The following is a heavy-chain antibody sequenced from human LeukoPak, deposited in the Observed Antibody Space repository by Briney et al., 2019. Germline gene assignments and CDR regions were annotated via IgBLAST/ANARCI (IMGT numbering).Heavy chain of an antibody. D-gene: IGHD3-10*01. CDR3: ARHATGSYSVPWLDP. CDR1: GPSISSHY. V-gene: IGHV4-59*08. CDR2: ISHSGTT. Sequence: AETLSLTCTVSGPSISSHYWSWIRQPPGEGLEWIGYISHSGTTVYNPSLKSRVTIFGDTSKNQFSLRLTSLTAADTAVYYCARHATGSYSVPWLDPWGQGTLVTVSS. J-gene: IGHJ5*02.